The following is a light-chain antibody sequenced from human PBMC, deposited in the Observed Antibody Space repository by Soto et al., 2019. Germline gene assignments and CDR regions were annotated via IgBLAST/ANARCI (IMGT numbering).Light chain of an antibody. CDR3: SSYAGSNNLGV. Sequence: LTQPPSASGSPGQSVTISCTGTSSDVGGYNYVSWYQQHLGKAPKLMIYEVSKRPSGVPDRFSGSKSGNTASLTVSGLQAEDEADYYCSSYAGSNNLGVFGTGTKVTVL. CDR2: EVS. V-gene: IGLV2-8*01. J-gene: IGLJ1*01. CDR1: SSDVGGYNY.